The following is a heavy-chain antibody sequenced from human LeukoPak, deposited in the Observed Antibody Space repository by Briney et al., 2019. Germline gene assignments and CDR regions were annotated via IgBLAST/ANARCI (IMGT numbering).Heavy chain of an antibody. CDR3: ARGPPLYDFWSGYYYYYYMDV. D-gene: IGHD3-3*01. V-gene: IGHV4-34*01. J-gene: IGHJ6*03. CDR2: INHSGST. CDR1: GGSFSGYY. Sequence: SETLSLTCAVYGGSFSGYYWSWIRQPPGKGLEWIGEINHSGSTNYNPSLKSRVTISVDTSKNQFSLKLSSVTAADTAVYYCARGPPLYDFWSGYYYYYYMDVWGKGTTATVSS.